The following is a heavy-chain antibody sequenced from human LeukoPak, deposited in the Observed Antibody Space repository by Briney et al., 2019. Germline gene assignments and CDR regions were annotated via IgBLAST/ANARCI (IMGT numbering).Heavy chain of an antibody. J-gene: IGHJ5*02. CDR3: ARDLGADGYNLRNWFDP. CDR2: ISYSGST. Sequence: SQTLSLTCTVSGGSISSGAYYWSWIRQHPGKGLEWIGYISYSGSTYYNPSLKSRATISVDMSKNQFSLKLSSVTAADTAVYYCARDLGADGYNLRNWFDPWGQGTLVTVSS. CDR1: GGSISSGAYY. D-gene: IGHD5-24*01. V-gene: IGHV4-31*03.